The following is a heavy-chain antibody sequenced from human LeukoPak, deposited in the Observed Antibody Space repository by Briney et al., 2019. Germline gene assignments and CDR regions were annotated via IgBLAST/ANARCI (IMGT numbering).Heavy chain of an antibody. CDR2: INSDGSSI. CDR3: ATYSSGYYLEA. Sequence: GGSLRLSCAASGFTFSSHWMHWVRQAPGKGLVWVSRINSDGSSISYADSVKGRFTISRDNAKNSLYLQMNSLRAEDTAVYYCATYSSGYYLEAWGQGTLVTVSS. V-gene: IGHV3-74*01. D-gene: IGHD3-22*01. CDR1: GFTFSSHW. J-gene: IGHJ5*02.